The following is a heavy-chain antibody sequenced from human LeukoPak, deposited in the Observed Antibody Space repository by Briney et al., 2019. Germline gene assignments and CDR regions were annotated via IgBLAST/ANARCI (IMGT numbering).Heavy chain of an antibody. CDR2: IKHDGSEK. CDR3: ARGKTVASS. D-gene: IGHD2-15*01. CDR1: GLTFSSYW. Sequence: GGSLRLSCAASGLTFSSYWMAWVRQSPGKGLEWVANIKHDGSEKYYVDSVKGRFTISRDNAKNSLYLQMNSLRAEDTAVYYCARGKTVASSWGQGTLVTVSS. J-gene: IGHJ5*02. V-gene: IGHV3-7*04.